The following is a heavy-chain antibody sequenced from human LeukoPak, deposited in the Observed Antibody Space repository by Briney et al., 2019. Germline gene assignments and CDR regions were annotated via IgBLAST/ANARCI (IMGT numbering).Heavy chain of an antibody. Sequence: PSQTLSLICAISGDSVSIDRAAWNWSRQSPSRGLEWLGRTYYSSKWYKDYAVSVQSRITLNPDTSKNQFSLLLNSVTPEDTAVYYCARGWLGSGLDYWGQGTLVTVSS. CDR1: GDSVSIDRAA. CDR3: ARGWLGSGLDY. V-gene: IGHV6-1*01. D-gene: IGHD6-19*01. CDR2: TYYSSKWYK. J-gene: IGHJ4*02.